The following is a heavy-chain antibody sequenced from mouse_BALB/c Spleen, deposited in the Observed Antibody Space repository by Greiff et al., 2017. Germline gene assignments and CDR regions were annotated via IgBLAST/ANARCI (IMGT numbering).Heavy chain of an antibody. V-gene: IGHV2-9*02. CDR3: ARDPHYYGCFDY. D-gene: IGHD1-2*01. CDR1: GFSLTSYG. CDR2: IWAGGST. J-gene: IGHJ2*01. Sequence: VQLMESGPGLVAPSQSLSITCTVSGFSLTSYGVHWVRQPPGKGLEWLGVIWAGGSTNYNSALMSRLSISKDNSKSQVFLKMNSLQTDDTAMYYCARDPHYYGCFDYWGQGTTLTVSS.